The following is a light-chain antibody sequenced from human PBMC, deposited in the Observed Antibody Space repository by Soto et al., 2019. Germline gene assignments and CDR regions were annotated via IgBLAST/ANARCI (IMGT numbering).Light chain of an antibody. Sequence: QPVLTQPPSASGTPGQRVSITFSGSDSNIGSNSVHWYQQVPGMAPKLLVYKSDQRPSGVPDRFSGSKSVTSASLAISGLRAEDEAEYYCATWDDGLSGVLFGGGTKLTVL. CDR3: ATWDDGLSGVL. J-gene: IGLJ2*01. CDR2: KSD. V-gene: IGLV1-47*01. CDR1: DSNIGSNS.